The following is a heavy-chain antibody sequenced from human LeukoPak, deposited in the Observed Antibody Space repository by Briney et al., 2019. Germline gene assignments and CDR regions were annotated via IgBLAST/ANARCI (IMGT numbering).Heavy chain of an antibody. V-gene: IGHV3-48*01. CDR1: GFPFSTYN. J-gene: IGHJ4*02. D-gene: IGHD3-10*01. Sequence: GGSLRLSCAASGFPFSTYNMNWVRQAPGKGLEWISYIRGGSNTMYYADSVGGRFTISRDNAKNSLYLQMNSLRAEDTAVYFCAREGASGSYLDYWGQGTLVTVSS. CDR2: IRGGSNTM. CDR3: AREGASGSYLDY.